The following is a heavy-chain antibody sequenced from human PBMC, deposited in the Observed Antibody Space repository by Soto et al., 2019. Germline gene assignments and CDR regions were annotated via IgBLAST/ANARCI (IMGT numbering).Heavy chain of an antibody. CDR1: GYTFTSYA. CDR2: INPNSGGT. CDR3: ARGGEGLRFLEWLLYLDY. Sequence: ASVKVSCKASGYTFTSYAMHWVRQAPGQGLEWMGWINPNSGGTNYAQKFQGWVTITRDTSISTAYMELSRLRSDDTAVYYCARGGEGLRFLEWLLYLDYWGQGTLVTVSS. J-gene: IGHJ4*02. V-gene: IGHV1-2*04. D-gene: IGHD3-3*01.